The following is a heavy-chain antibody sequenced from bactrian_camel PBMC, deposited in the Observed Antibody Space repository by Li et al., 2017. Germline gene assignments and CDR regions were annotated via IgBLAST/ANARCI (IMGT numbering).Heavy chain of an antibody. Sequence: VQLVESGGGLVQPGGSLRLSCAASGFDFSTYAMSWVRQAPGKGLEWVSGINSGGGSTYYADSVKGRFTISQGAVKSSVVLQMHNLIPEDTAMYYCGRPKYEWHSGSWCHAPSLLSSLGPGDPGHRL. J-gene: IGHJ4*01. V-gene: IGHV3S40*01. CDR1: GFDFSTYA. CDR2: INSGGGST. CDR3: GRPKYEWHSGSWCHAPSLLSS. D-gene: IGHD3*01.